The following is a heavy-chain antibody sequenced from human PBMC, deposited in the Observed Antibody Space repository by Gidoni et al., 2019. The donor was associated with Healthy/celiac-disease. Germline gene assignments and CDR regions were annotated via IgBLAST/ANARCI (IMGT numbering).Heavy chain of an antibody. CDR1: GYTFTSSG. D-gene: IGHD3-10*01. V-gene: IGHV1-18*01. J-gene: IGHJ6*02. Sequence: QVQLVQSGAEVKKPGASVKVSCTASGYTFTSSGISWVRQAPGQGLEWMGWISAYNGNTNYAQKLQGRVTMTTDTSTSTAYMELRSLRSDDTAVYYCARDVLRFGEESYYYYYGMDVWGQGTTVTVSS. CDR2: ISAYNGNT. CDR3: ARDVLRFGEESYYYYYGMDV.